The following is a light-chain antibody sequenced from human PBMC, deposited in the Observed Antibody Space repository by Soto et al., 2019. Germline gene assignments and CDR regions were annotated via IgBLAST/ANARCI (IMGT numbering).Light chain of an antibody. CDR2: WAS. CDR1: QSLLFRSNKKNY. J-gene: IGKJ1*01. V-gene: IGKV4-1*01. CDR3: QQYYDTLRT. Sequence: DIVMTQSPESLAVSLGERATINCRSSQSLLFRSNKKNYLAWYQQKPGQPPKLLISWASSRESGVPDRFRGSGSGTDFTLTISSLQAEDMALYYCQQYYDTLRTFGHGTKVE.